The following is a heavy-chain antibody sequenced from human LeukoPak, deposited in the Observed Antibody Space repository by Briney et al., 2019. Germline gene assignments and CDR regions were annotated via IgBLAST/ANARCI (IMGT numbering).Heavy chain of an antibody. CDR2: SYSGGST. V-gene: IGHV3-53*01. D-gene: IGHD5-24*01. J-gene: IGHJ4*02. Sequence: GGSPRLSCVASGFILSRYYMSWVRQTPGKGLEWVALSYSGGSTYYADSVKGRFTISRDNSKKMLFLQMSSLRADDTGVYYCARGPDVDGYIHAPFDSWGQGTLVTVSS. CDR3: ARGPDVDGYIHAPFDS. CDR1: GFILSRYY.